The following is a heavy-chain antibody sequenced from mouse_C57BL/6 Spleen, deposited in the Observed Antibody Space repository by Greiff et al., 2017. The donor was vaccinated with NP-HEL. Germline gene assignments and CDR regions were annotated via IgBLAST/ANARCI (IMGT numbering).Heavy chain of an antibody. D-gene: IGHD3-2*02. Sequence: QVQLQQPGAELVKPGASVKMSCKASGYTFTSYWITWVKQRPGQGLEWIGDIYPGSGSTNYNEKFKSKATLTVDTSSSTAYMQLSSLTSEDSAVYYCARRQLRLPNYYAMDYWGQGTSVTVSS. V-gene: IGHV1-55*01. CDR1: GYTFTSYW. CDR3: ARRQLRLPNYYAMDY. CDR2: IYPGSGST. J-gene: IGHJ4*01.